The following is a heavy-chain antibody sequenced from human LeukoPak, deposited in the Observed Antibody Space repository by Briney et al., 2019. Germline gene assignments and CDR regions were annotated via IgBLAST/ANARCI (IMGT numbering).Heavy chain of an antibody. CDR1: GYSIRNGYN. J-gene: IGHJ5*02. Sequence: SETLSLTCTVSGYSIRNGYNWGWIRLSPGKGLEWLGSIYQSGSTYDNPSLKSRVTLSIDTSKNQFSLKLSSVTAADTAVYYYARGGYCSGGSCWGRWFDPWGQGTLVTVSS. CDR3: ARGGYCSGGSCWGRWFDP. D-gene: IGHD2-15*01. CDR2: IYQSGST. V-gene: IGHV4-38-2*02.